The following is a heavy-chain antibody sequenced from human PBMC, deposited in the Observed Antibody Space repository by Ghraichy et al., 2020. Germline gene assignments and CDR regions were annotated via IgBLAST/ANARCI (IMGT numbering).Heavy chain of an antibody. V-gene: IGHV3-30*02. D-gene: IGHD6-13*01. Sequence: GESLNISCAASGFAFSSHGMHWVRQAPGKGLEWVGFIRYDGSNKYYADSVKGRFTISRDNSKNTLFLQMDSLTPADTAVYYCAKGISNNWSNWSAPWRQGTLVTVSS. CDR1: GFAFSSHG. J-gene: IGHJ5*02. CDR2: IRYDGSNK. CDR3: AKGISNNWSNWSAP.